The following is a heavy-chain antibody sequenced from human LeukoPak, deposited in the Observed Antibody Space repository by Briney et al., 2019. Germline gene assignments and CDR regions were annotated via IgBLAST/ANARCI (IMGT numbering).Heavy chain of an antibody. Sequence: GRSLRLSCAASGFTFSNYEINWVRQAPGTGLEWVSSLSSSGSIIYYADSVKGRFTISRDNSKNTLYLQMNSLRAEDTAVYYCAKDRNTISISYYFDYWGQGTLVTVSS. V-gene: IGHV3-48*03. CDR1: GFTFSNYE. CDR2: LSSSGSII. D-gene: IGHD3-9*01. J-gene: IGHJ4*02. CDR3: AKDRNTISISYYFDY.